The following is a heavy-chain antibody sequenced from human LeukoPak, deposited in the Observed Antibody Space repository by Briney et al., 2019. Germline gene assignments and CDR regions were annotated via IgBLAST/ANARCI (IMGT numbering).Heavy chain of an antibody. CDR1: GGSISSYY. Sequence: PSETLSLTCTVSGGSISSYYWSWIRQPPGKGLEWIGYIYYSGSTNYNPSLKSRVTISVDTSKNQFSLKLSSVTAADTAVYYCAREGGRYCSSTSCTFDYWGQGTLVTVSS. D-gene: IGHD2-2*01. J-gene: IGHJ4*02. CDR3: AREGGRYCSSTSCTFDY. V-gene: IGHV4-59*01. CDR2: IYYSGST.